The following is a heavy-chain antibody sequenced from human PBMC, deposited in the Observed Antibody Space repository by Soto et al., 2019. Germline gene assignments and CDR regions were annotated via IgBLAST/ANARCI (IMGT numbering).Heavy chain of an antibody. CDR2: IYHSGST. J-gene: IGHJ6*03. D-gene: IGHD1-1*01. CDR3: ARAAHHDGYYYYYYMDV. Sequence: SETLSLTCAVSSGSISSSNWWSWVRQPPGKGLEWIGEIYHSGSTNYNPSLKSRVTISVDKSKNQFSLKLSSVTAADTAVYYCARAAHHDGYYYYYYMDVWGKGTTVTVSS. V-gene: IGHV4-4*02. CDR1: SGSISSSNW.